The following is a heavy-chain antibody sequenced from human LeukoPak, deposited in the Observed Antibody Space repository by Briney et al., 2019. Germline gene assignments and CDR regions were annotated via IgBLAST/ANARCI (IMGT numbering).Heavy chain of an antibody. D-gene: IGHD3-3*01. CDR1: GGSISSGGYY. CDR3: ARLPQTYYDFWSGQDIWYFDL. CDR2: IFYSGST. V-gene: IGHV4-31*03. Sequence: PSETLSLTCTVSGGSISSGGYYWSWIRQHPGKGLEWIGYIFYSGSTYYNPSLKSRVTISVDTSKNQFSLKLSSVTAADTAVYYCARLPQTYYDFWSGQDIWYFDLWGRGTLVTVSS. J-gene: IGHJ2*01.